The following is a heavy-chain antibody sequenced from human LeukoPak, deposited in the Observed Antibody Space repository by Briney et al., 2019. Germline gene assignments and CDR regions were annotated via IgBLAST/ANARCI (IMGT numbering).Heavy chain of an antibody. D-gene: IGHD3-16*01. CDR3: TRHMSAFDI. J-gene: IGHJ3*02. V-gene: IGHV3-73*01. Sequence: GGSLRLSCAASGFTFSGSAMHWVRQASGKGLERVGRIRSKANSYATAYAASVKGRFTISRDDSKNTAYLQMNSLKTEDTAVYYCTRHMSAFDIWGQGTMVTVSS. CDR2: IRSKANSYAT. CDR1: GFTFSGSA.